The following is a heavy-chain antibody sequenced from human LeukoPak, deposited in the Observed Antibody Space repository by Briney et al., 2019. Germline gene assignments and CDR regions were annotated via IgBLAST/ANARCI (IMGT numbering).Heavy chain of an antibody. J-gene: IGHJ5*02. Sequence: GASVKVSCKASGGTFSSYAISWVRQAPGQGLEWMGGIIPIFGTANYAQKFQGRVTITADESTSTAYMELSSLRSEVTAVYYCARVVGVVPAANWFDPWGQGTLVTVSS. CDR3: ARVVGVVPAANWFDP. V-gene: IGHV1-69*01. CDR2: IIPIFGTA. CDR1: GGTFSSYA. D-gene: IGHD2-2*01.